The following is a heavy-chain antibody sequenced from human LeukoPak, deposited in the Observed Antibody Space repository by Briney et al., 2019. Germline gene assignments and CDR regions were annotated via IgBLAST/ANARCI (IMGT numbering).Heavy chain of an antibody. CDR2: IYYSGST. CDR1: GGSISSSASY. Sequence: SETLSLTCTVSGGSISSSASYWGWIRQPPGKGLEWIGSIYYSGSTCYNPSLKPRVTISVDTSKKQFSLKLSSVTASDTAVYYCARRSGGSGYDSWGQGTLVTVFS. D-gene: IGHD2-15*01. V-gene: IGHV4-39*01. J-gene: IGHJ5*01. CDR3: ARRSGGSGYDS.